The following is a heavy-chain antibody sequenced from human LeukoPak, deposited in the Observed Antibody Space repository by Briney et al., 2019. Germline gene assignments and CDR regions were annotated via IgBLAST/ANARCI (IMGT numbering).Heavy chain of an antibody. CDR2: ISAYNGNT. CDR1: GYTFTSYD. D-gene: IGHD2-2*01. Sequence: GASVKVSCKASGYTFTSYDINWVRQATGQGLEWMGWISAYNGNTNYAQKFQGRVTMTTDTSTSTAYMELRNLRSDDTAMYYCARRYCSSTSCLMKAYYFDYWGQGTLVTVSS. V-gene: IGHV1-18*01. J-gene: IGHJ4*02. CDR3: ARRYCSSTSCLMKAYYFDY.